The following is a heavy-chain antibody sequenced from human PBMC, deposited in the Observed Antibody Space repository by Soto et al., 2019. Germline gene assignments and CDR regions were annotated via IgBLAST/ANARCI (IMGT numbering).Heavy chain of an antibody. D-gene: IGHD1-1*01. V-gene: IGHV3-11*01. CDR1: GFTFSDYY. CDR3: ARASNFAWPFDY. Sequence: GGSLRLSCAASGFTFSDYYMSWIRQAPGKGLEWVSYISSSGSTTYYADSVKGRFTISRDNAKNSLYLHMNSLRAADTAVYYCARASNFAWPFDYWGQGTLVTVSS. J-gene: IGHJ4*02. CDR2: ISSSGSTT.